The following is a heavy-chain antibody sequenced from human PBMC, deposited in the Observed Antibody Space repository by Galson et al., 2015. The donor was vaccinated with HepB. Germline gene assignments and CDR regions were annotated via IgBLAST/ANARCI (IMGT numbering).Heavy chain of an antibody. CDR3: ARAGHYSSGWTNHFDY. J-gene: IGHJ4*02. D-gene: IGHD6-19*01. Sequence: SLRLSCAASGFTFSSYGMHWVRQAPGKGLEWVAVIWYDGSNKYYADSVKGRFTISRDNSKNTLYLQMNSLRAEDTAVYYCARAGHYSSGWTNHFDYWGQGTLVTVSS. CDR1: GFTFSSYG. V-gene: IGHV3-33*01. CDR2: IWYDGSNK.